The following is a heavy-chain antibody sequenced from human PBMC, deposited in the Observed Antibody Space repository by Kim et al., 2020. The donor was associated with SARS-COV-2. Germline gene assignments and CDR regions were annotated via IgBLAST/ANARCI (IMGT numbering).Heavy chain of an antibody. J-gene: IGHJ6*02. V-gene: IGHV3-30*02. Sequence: SVKGRFTISRDNSKNTLYLQMNSLRAEDTAVYYCAKDLGIAKWLYYGMDVWGQGTTVTVSS. D-gene: IGHD6-13*01. CDR3: AKDLGIAKWLYYGMDV.